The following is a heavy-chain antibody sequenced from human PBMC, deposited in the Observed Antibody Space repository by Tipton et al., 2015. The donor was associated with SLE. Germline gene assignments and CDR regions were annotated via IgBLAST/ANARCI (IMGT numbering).Heavy chain of an antibody. CDR1: GDSISSRSYY. D-gene: IGHD5/OR15-5a*01. V-gene: IGHV4-39*07. CDR3: AREVNTVGDSDAFDI. Sequence: TLSLTCSVSGDSISSRSYYWGWIRQPPGKGLEWIGSINYSGTTYYNPSLESRLITSIDISKNQFSLKLHSLSAADTAVYYCAREVNTVGDSDAFDIWGQGTIVTVSP. CDR2: INYSGTT. J-gene: IGHJ3*02.